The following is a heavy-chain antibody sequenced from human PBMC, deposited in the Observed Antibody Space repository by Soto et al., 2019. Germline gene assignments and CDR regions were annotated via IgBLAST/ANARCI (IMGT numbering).Heavy chain of an antibody. CDR1: GFTFSSYA. CDR2: ISGSGGST. CDR3: AKDHSDYYDSLDY. J-gene: IGHJ4*02. V-gene: IGHV3-23*01. Sequence: EVQLLESGGGLVQPGGSPRLSCAASGFTFSSYAMSWVRQAPGKGLEWVSAISGSGGSTYYADSVKGRFTISRDNSKNTLYLQMNSLRAEDTAVYYCAKDHSDYYDSLDYWGQGTLVTVSS. D-gene: IGHD3-22*01.